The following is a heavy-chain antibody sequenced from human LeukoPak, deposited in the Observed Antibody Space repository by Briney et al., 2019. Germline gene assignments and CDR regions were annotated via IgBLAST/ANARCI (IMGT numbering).Heavy chain of an antibody. Sequence: PSETLSLTCTVSGGSISSYYWSWIRQPPGKGLEWIGYIYYSGSTNYNPSLKSRVTISVDTSKNQFSLKLSSVTAADTAVYYCARRPDYGDPYYFDYWGQGTLVTVSS. V-gene: IGHV4-59*01. CDR1: GGSISSYY. D-gene: IGHD4-17*01. CDR2: IYYSGST. J-gene: IGHJ4*02. CDR3: ARRPDYGDPYYFDY.